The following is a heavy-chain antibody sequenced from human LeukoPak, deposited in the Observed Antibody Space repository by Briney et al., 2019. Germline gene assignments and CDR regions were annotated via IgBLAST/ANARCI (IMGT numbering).Heavy chain of an antibody. D-gene: IGHD2-2*02. CDR3: AKSSAATCYSGAHS. CDR1: GFRFSDYG. J-gene: IGHJ4*02. CDR2: ICGSGDA. V-gene: IGHV3-23*01. Sequence: GGSLRLSCAASGFRFSDYGMRWVRQSLGKGLEWISSICGSGDAHYADSVRGRFTISRDNNKNTLFLHMDSLRAEDTATYYCAKSSAATCYSGAHSWGQGTLVTVSS.